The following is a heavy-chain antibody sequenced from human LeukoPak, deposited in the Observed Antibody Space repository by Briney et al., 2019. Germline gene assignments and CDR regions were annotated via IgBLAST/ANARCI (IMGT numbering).Heavy chain of an antibody. J-gene: IGHJ6*03. V-gene: IGHV4-59*01. Sequence: PSETLSLTCTVSGASMDKYYWSWIRQPPGKGLECIGYIYYSGGPNYNPSLKSRVTISVDTSQNQFSLKLSSVTAADTAVYYCARYYRVPNYYYYYMDVWGKGTTVTVSS. D-gene: IGHD3-10*01. CDR3: ARYYRVPNYYYYYMDV. CDR2: IYYSGGP. CDR1: GASMDKYY.